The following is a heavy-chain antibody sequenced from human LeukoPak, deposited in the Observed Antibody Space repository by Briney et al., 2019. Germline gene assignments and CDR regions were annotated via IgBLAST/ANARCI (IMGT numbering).Heavy chain of an antibody. V-gene: IGHV1-2*02. D-gene: IGHD6-19*01. Sequence: ASVKVSCKASGYTFTGYYMHWVRQAPGQGLEWMGWINPNSGGTNYAQKFQGRVTMTRDTSITTAYMELSSLRSDDTAVYYCAREVVVAGNYYFDFWGQGTLVTVSS. J-gene: IGHJ4*02. CDR2: INPNSGGT. CDR3: AREVVVAGNYYFDF. CDR1: GYTFTGYY.